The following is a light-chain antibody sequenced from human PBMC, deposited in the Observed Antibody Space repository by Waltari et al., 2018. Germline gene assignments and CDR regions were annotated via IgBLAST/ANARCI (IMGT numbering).Light chain of an antibody. CDR1: SGSVASNP. V-gene: IGLV6-57*03. J-gene: IGLJ3*02. CDR2: DDT. CDR3: QSFDRNSQRV. Sequence: NFMLTQPHSVSESPGKTVTIPCTRSSGSVASNPFQWFQQRPGSAPTTVIYDDTQRPSGVPDRFSGSIDTSSNSASLTISGLQTEDEADYYCQSFDRNSQRVFGGGTRLTVL.